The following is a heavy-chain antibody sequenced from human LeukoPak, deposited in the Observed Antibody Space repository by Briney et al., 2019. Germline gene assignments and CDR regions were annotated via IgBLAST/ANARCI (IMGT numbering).Heavy chain of an antibody. J-gene: IGHJ4*02. Sequence: PSETLSLTCTVSGGSISSYYWSWIRQHPGKGLEWIGYIYYSGSTYYNPSLKSRVTISVGTSKNQFSLKLSSVTAADTAVYYCARGSTASGYGGLFDYWGQGTLVTVSS. CDR2: IYYSGST. D-gene: IGHD5-12*01. CDR3: ARGSTASGYGGLFDY. V-gene: IGHV4-59*06. CDR1: GGSISSYY.